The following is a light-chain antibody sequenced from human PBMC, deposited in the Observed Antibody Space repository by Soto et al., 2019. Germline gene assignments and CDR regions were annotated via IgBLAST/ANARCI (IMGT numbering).Light chain of an antibody. V-gene: IGLV1-51*01. Sequence: QSVLTQPPSVSAAPGQKVTISCSGSSSNIGMNYVSWYQQLPGAAPKLLIYDTDKRPSGIPDRFSGTKSDTSATLVITGLQAGDEADYYCGTYDSSLSAGLVFGGGTKLTVL. CDR2: DTD. J-gene: IGLJ2*01. CDR3: GTYDSSLSAGLV. CDR1: SSNIGMNY.